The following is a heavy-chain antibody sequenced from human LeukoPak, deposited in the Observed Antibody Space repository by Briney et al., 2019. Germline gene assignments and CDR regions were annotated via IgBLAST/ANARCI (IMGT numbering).Heavy chain of an antibody. CDR2: ISGSGGST. D-gene: IGHD2-21*01. J-gene: IGHJ4*02. Sequence: GGPLRLSCAASGFTFSSYAMRWPRQAPGKGLEWVSAISGSGGSTYYADSVKGRFTISRDNSKNTLYLQMNSLRAEDTAVYYCAKDHSPYYYDAWGQGTLVTVSS. CDR1: GFTFSSYA. CDR3: AKDHSPYYYDA. V-gene: IGHV3-23*01.